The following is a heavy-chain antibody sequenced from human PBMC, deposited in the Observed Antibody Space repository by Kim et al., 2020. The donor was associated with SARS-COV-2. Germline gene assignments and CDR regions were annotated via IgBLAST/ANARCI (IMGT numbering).Heavy chain of an antibody. D-gene: IGHD2-2*01. Sequence: PSLNSRVPLSLEPSKNQFSLKLSSVTAADTAVYYCARVRVVVPAARNWFDPWGQGTLVTVSS. J-gene: IGHJ5*02. V-gene: IGHV4-31*02. CDR3: ARVRVVVPAARNWFDP.